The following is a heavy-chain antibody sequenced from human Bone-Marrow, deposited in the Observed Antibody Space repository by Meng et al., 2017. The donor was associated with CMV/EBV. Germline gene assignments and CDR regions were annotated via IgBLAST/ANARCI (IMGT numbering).Heavy chain of an antibody. CDR3: ARWDSGYQKGWNY. CDR2: INKHGNNA. CDR1: GFSFDNYG. Sequence: GESLKISCAASGFSFDNYGMSWVRQFPGKGLEWVSGINKHGNNAGYADSVKGRFTISRDSAKSSLYLQMNSLRADDTAIYYCARWDSGYQKGWNYWGQGVPVTVSS. V-gene: IGHV3-20*04. J-gene: IGHJ4*02. D-gene: IGHD3-22*01.